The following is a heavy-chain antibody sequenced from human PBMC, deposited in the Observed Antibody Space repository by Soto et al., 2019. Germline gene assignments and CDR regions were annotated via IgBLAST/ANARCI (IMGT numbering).Heavy chain of an antibody. CDR1: GYTFTSYG. CDR3: ARDFGYCTNGVCSSYFDY. D-gene: IGHD2-8*01. V-gene: IGHV1-18*04. Sequence: ASVKVSCKASGYTFTSYGISWVRQAPGQGLEWMGWISAYNGNTNYAQKLQGRVTMTTDTSTSTAYMELRSLRSDDTAVYYCARDFGYCTNGVCSSYFDYWGQGTLVTSPQ. CDR2: ISAYNGNT. J-gene: IGHJ4*02.